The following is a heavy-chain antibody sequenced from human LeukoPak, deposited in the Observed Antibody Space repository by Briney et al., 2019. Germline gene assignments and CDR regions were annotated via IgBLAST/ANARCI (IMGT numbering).Heavy chain of an antibody. CDR3: ASPGETDYGKFGH. J-gene: IGHJ4*02. Sequence: GGSLRLSCAASGFTFNIFDMHWVRQAPGKGLEWVAAISDDGSIKYYADSVKGRFTISRDNSKNTLYLQMSGLRAEDTAVYYCASPGETDYGKFGHWGQGTLVTVSS. CDR1: GFTFNIFD. V-gene: IGHV3-30*03. CDR2: ISDDGSIK. D-gene: IGHD4-17*01.